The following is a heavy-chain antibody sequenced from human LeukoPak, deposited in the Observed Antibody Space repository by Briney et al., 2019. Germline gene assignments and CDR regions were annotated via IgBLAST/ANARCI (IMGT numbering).Heavy chain of an antibody. CDR3: ARGSYRVVPAAALYYYYYMDV. CDR2: INHSGST. J-gene: IGHJ6*03. CDR1: GGSFSGYY. D-gene: IGHD2-2*01. Sequence: SETLSLTCAVYGGSFSGYYWSWIRQPPGKGLEWIGEINHSGSTNYNPSLKSRVTISVDTSKNQFSLKLSSVIAADTAVYYCARGSYRVVPAAALYYYYYMDVWGKGTTVTVSS. V-gene: IGHV4-34*01.